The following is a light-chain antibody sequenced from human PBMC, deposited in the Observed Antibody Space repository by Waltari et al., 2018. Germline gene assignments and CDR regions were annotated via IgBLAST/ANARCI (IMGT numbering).Light chain of an antibody. CDR3: AAWDSNVNAWL. CDR2: SNS. J-gene: IGLJ2*01. Sequence: QSVLTQSPSASATPGQRVTISCSVSSSNLGVNSVNWYQHVPGAAPRLLIYSNSRRPSGVPDRFSGSKSGTSASLAISGLQSDDEADYYCAAWDSNVNAWLFGGGTKVTVL. CDR1: SSNLGVNS. V-gene: IGLV1-44*01.